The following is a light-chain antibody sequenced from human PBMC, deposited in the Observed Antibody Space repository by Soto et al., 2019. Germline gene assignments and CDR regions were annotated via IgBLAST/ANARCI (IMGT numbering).Light chain of an antibody. CDR3: SSYTTSSTLLYV. CDR2: EVS. V-gene: IGLV2-14*01. CDR1: SSDVGGYNS. Sequence: QSALTQPASASGSPGQSITISCTGTSSDVGGYNSVSWYQQHPGKAPKLMIYEVSNRPSGVSNLFSGSKSGNTASLTISGLQAEDEADYYCSSYTTSSTLLYVFGTGTKATVL. J-gene: IGLJ1*01.